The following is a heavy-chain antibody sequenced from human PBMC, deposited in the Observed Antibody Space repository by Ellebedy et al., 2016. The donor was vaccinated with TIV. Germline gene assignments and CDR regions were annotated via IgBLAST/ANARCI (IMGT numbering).Heavy chain of an antibody. CDR1: GFTLSSFA. D-gene: IGHD3-22*01. V-gene: IGHV3-23*01. J-gene: IGHJ4*02. Sequence: GGSLRLSCAASGFTLSSFAMHWVRQAPGKGLEWLSVISGDGSSAYLADSVKGRFTLTRDNSKKTLYLQMNRLRTEDTAVYYCAKGSSSGFNYDRVGFEYWGQGTLVTVSS. CDR2: ISGDGSSA. CDR3: AKGSSSGFNYDRVGFEY.